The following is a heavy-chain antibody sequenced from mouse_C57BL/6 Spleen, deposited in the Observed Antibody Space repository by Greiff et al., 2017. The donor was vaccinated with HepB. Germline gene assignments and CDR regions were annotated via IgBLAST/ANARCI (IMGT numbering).Heavy chain of an antibody. CDR2: ISYDGSN. CDR1: GYSITSGYY. CDR3: ARAPDGYAMDY. D-gene: IGHD2-3*01. J-gene: IGHJ4*01. V-gene: IGHV3-6*01. Sequence: VQLKESGPGLVKPSQSLSLTCSVTGYSITSGYYWNWIRQFPGNKLEWMGYISYDGSNNYNPSRKNRISITRATSKNQFFLKLNSVTTEDTATYYCARAPDGYAMDYWGQGTSVTVSS.